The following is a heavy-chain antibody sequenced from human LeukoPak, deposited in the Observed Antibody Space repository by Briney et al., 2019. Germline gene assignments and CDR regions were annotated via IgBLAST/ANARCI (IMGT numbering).Heavy chain of an antibody. CDR2: INPSGGST. Sequence: ASVKVSCKASGYTFTSYYMHWVRQAPGQGLEWMGIINPSGGSTSYAQKFQGRVTMTRDTSISTAYMELRRLRSDDTATYYCARVRDRMKGYKFDYWGQGTLVTVSS. CDR3: ARVRDRMKGYKFDY. J-gene: IGHJ4*02. D-gene: IGHD5-18*01. V-gene: IGHV1-46*01. CDR1: GYTFTSYY.